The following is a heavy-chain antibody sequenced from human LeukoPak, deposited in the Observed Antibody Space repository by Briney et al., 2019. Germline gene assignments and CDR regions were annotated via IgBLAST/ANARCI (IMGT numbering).Heavy chain of an antibody. CDR3: ARAYDSSGYLRAFDI. J-gene: IGHJ3*02. V-gene: IGHV4-61*02. CDR1: GGSITSGTYF. CDR2: IYSSGST. D-gene: IGHD3-22*01. Sequence: SETLSLTCTVSGGSITSGTYFWTWIRQPAGKGLEWIGRIYSSGSTTYNPSLKSRVTLSLDTSKNQFSLILSSVAAADTAVYYCARAYDSSGYLRAFDIWGQGTMATVSS.